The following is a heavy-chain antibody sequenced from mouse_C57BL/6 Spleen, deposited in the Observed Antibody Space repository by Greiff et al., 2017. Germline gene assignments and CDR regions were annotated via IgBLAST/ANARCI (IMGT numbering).Heavy chain of an antibody. CDR2: IWSGGST. CDR1: GFSLTSYG. CDR3: ARTDGYFAY. J-gene: IGHJ3*01. V-gene: IGHV2-2*01. Sequence: QVQLKQSGPGLVQPSQSLSITCTVSGFSLTSYGVHWVRQSPGKGLEWLGVIWSGGSTDYNAAFISRLSISKDNSKSQVFFNMTSLQAGDTAIYYCARTDGYFAYWGQGTLVTVSA. D-gene: IGHD2-3*01.